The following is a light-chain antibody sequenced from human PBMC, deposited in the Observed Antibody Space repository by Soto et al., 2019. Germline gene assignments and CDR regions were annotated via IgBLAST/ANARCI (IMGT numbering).Light chain of an antibody. CDR3: QQSYSTLLT. V-gene: IGKV1-39*01. J-gene: IGKJ4*01. CDR1: QSISSY. CDR2: AAS. Sequence: DIQMTQSPSSLSASVGDRVTITCRASQSISSYLNWYQQKPGKAPKLLIYAASSLQSGVPSRFSGSGSGTDFTLNISSLQPEDFATYYSQQSYSTLLTFCGGTKVEIK.